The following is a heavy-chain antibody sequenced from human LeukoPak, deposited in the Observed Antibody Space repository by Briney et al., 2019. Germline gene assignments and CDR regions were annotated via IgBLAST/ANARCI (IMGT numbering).Heavy chain of an antibody. CDR1: GFTFSSYG. Sequence: GRSLRLSCAASGFTFSSYGMHWVRQAPGKGLEWVAFIRYDGSNKYYADSVKGRFTTSREKSKNTLYRQMNSRRAEDTAVYYCAKHGLLASVRGVWWFDPWGQGTLVTVSS. D-gene: IGHD3-10*01. CDR3: AKHGLLASVRGVWWFDP. CDR2: IRYDGSNK. J-gene: IGHJ5*02. V-gene: IGHV3-30*02.